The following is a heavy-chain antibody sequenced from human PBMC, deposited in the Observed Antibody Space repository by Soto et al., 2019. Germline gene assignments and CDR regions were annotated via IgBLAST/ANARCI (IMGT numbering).Heavy chain of an antibody. V-gene: IGHV1-18*01. CDR3: AKSTIFGVVPSFDP. CDR2: ISAYNGNT. CDR1: GYTFTSYG. J-gene: IGHJ5*02. Sequence: ASVKVSCKASGYTFTSYGISWVLQAPGQGLEWMGWISAYNGNTNYAQKLQGRVTMTTDTSTSTAYMELRSLRSDDTAVYYCAKSTIFGVVPSFDPWGQGTLVTVSS. D-gene: IGHD3-3*01.